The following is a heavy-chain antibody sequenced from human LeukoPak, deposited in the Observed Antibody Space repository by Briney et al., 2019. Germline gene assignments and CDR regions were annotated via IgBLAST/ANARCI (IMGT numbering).Heavy chain of an antibody. D-gene: IGHD3-3*01. J-gene: IGHJ5*02. Sequence: ASVKVSCKASGYTFTGYYMHWVRQAPGQGLEWMGWINPNSGGTNYAQKFQGRVTMTGDTSISTAYMEVSRVRSDDAAVYYCAREGLLRLLDGFDPWGQGTLVTVSS. CDR3: AREGLLRLLDGFDP. V-gene: IGHV1-2*02. CDR2: INPNSGGT. CDR1: GYTFTGYY.